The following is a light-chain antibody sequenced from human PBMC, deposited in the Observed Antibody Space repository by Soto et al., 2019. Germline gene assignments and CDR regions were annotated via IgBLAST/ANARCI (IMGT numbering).Light chain of an antibody. V-gene: IGKV1-13*02. CDR3: QQFSPFPVT. J-gene: IGKJ4*02. CDR2: DAS. CDR1: QGSARA. Sequence: AIQLTQSPSSLSASIGDRVTITCRASQGSARALAWYQQKPGKPPSLLIYDASTPESGVPSRFSGSGSETHFTLTINSLQADDFATYYCQQFSPFPVTFGGGTRVDI.